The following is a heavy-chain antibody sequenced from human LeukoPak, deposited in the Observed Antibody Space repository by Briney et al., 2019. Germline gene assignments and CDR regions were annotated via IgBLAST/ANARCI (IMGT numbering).Heavy chain of an antibody. CDR1: GGSISSGDYY. Sequence: SETLSLTCTVSGGSISSGDYYWSWIRQPPGKGLEWIGYTYYSGSTYYNPSLKSRVPLSVDTSKNQFSLKLISVTAADTAVYYCARVAAAGQNCFDPWGQGTLVTVSS. CDR2: TYYSGST. D-gene: IGHD6-13*01. CDR3: ARVAAAGQNCFDP. J-gene: IGHJ5*02. V-gene: IGHV4-30-4*01.